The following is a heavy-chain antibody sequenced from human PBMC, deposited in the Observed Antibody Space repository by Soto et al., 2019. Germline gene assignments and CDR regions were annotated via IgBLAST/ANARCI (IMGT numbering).Heavy chain of an antibody. D-gene: IGHD1-1*01. J-gene: IGHJ3*01. CDR2: LYDVDGS. CDR1: GLPFSFKKY. Sequence: LRLSCAASGLPFSFKKYLAWVRQAPGKGLEWVSALYDVDGSFYSDSVKGRFTTSSDSSKTTVYLQMNDLRPADTAVYYCATWHEREHAYDVWGQGTTVTVSS. CDR3: ATWHEREHAYDV. V-gene: IGHV3-53*01.